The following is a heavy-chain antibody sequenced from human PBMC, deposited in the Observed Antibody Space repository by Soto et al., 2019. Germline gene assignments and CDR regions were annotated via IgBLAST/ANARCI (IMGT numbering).Heavy chain of an antibody. V-gene: IGHV1-3*01. D-gene: IGHD2-2*01. Sequence: ASVKVSCKASGYTFTIYAMHWVRQATGQRLEWMGWINAGNGNTKYSQKFQGRVTITRDTSASTAYMELSSLRSEDTAVYYCASSRRYCSSTSCYAFDYWGQGTLVTVSS. J-gene: IGHJ4*02. CDR2: INAGNGNT. CDR3: ASSRRYCSSTSCYAFDY. CDR1: GYTFTIYA.